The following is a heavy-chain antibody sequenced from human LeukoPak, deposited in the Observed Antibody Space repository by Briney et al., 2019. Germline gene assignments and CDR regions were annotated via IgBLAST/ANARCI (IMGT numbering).Heavy chain of an antibody. CDR1: GFIFNSYA. CDR3: ATSYGSNKNPFDY. V-gene: IGHV3-64*01. CDR2: ISSNGDST. D-gene: IGHD4-23*01. J-gene: IGHJ4*02. Sequence: GGSPRLSCAVSGFIFNSYAMHWVRQAPGKGLEYVSAISSNGDSTYYANSVRGRFTISGDNSKNTLYLQMGSLRAEDTAVYYCATSYGSNKNPFDYWGQGTLVTVSS.